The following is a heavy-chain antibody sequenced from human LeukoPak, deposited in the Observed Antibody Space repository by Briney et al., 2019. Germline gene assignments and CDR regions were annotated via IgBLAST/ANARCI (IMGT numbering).Heavy chain of an antibody. Sequence: GGSLRLSCAASGFTFRNSWMSWVRQAPGKALEWVANMNPDGSHIYYVDSVKGRFTISRDNAKNSLYLQLDSLRAEDTAVYYCARDLVTTIVVPYDFWGQGTLVTVSS. CDR1: GFTFRNSW. CDR3: ARDLVTTIVVPYDF. V-gene: IGHV3-7*01. CDR2: MNPDGSHI. J-gene: IGHJ4*02. D-gene: IGHD3-22*01.